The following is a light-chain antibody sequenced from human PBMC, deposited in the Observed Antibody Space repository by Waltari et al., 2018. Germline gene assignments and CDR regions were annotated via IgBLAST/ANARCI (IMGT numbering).Light chain of an antibody. V-gene: IGKV2-28*01. Sequence: DIVMTQSPLSLRVTPGEPASISCRSSQSLLHSNGYNSLDWYLQKPGQSPQILINVGSSRASGVPGRFSGSGSGTDFTLKISRVEAEDAGVYYCMEALQSVTFGQGTRLEIK. CDR1: QSLLHSNGYNS. J-gene: IGKJ5*01. CDR2: VGS. CDR3: MEALQSVT.